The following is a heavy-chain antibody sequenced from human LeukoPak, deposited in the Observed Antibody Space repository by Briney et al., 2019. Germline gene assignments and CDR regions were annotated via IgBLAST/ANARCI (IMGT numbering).Heavy chain of an antibody. CDR1: GYTFTSYD. Sequence: ASVKVSCKASGYTFTSYDINWVRQATGQGLEWMGWMNPNGGNTGYAQKFQGRVTMTRNTSMSTAYMELSSLRSEDTAVYYWARGAGFLGWLLPHKGFDPGGQGTLVPVSS. V-gene: IGHV1-8*01. D-gene: IGHD3-3*01. J-gene: IGHJ5*02. CDR3: ARGAGFLGWLLPHKGFDP. CDR2: MNPNGGNT.